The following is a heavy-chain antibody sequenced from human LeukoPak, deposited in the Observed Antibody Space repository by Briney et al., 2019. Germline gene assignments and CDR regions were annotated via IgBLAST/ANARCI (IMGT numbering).Heavy chain of an antibody. CDR2: ISAYNGNT. D-gene: IGHD3-10*01. J-gene: IGHJ4*02. V-gene: IGHV1-18*01. Sequence: ASVKVSCKASGYTFTSYGISWVRQAPGQGLEWMGWISAYNGNTNYAQKLQGRVTMTTDTSTSTAYMELRSLRSGDTAVYYCAGEGDDYGSGSNYGYYFDYWGQGTLVTVSS. CDR1: GYTFTSYG. CDR3: AGEGDDYGSGSNYGYYFDY.